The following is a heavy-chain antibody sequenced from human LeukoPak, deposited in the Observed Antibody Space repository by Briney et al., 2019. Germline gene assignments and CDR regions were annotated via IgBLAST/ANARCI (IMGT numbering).Heavy chain of an antibody. V-gene: IGHV3-30-3*01. J-gene: IGHJ4*02. D-gene: IGHD6-19*01. CDR3: ARDRLYYFDN. Sequence: GGSLRLSCAASGFTFSSSAMHWVRQPPGKGLEWVAVISYDGSNKYYADSVKGRFTISRDNSRNTLYLEMNSLRPEDTAVYYCARDRLYYFDNWGQGTLVTVSS. CDR2: ISYDGSNK. CDR1: GFTFSSSA.